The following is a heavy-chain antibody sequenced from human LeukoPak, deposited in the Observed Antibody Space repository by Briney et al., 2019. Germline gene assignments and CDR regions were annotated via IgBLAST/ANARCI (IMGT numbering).Heavy chain of an antibody. J-gene: IGHJ4*02. D-gene: IGHD3-22*01. V-gene: IGHV4-38-2*01. CDR1: GYSISSGYH. CDR3: ARHHLYDSSGDGRYYFDY. CDR2: MSHSGST. Sequence: MPSETLSLTCGVSGYSISSGYHCGWIRQPTGKGLEWIGSMSHSGSTYYNPSLKSRVTISVDTSKNQFSVKLSSVTAADTPVYYCARHHLYDSSGDGRYYFDYWGQGTLVTVSS.